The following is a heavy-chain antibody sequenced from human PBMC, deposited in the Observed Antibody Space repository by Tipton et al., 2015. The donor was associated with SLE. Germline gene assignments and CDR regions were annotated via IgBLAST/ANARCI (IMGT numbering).Heavy chain of an antibody. CDR3: GRDSRGVWDY. Sequence: SLRLSCAASGFTFDDYAMHWVRQAPGKGLEWVSGISWNSGSIGYADSVKGRFTISRDNAKNSLYLQMNSLRVEDTAVYYCGRDSRGVWDYWGQGALVIVSS. CDR2: ISWNSGSI. V-gene: IGHV3-9*01. J-gene: IGHJ4*02. D-gene: IGHD3-16*01. CDR1: GFTFDDYA.